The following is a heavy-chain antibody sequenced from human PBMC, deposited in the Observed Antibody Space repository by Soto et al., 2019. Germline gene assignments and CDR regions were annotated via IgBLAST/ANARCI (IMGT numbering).Heavy chain of an antibody. V-gene: IGHV3-66*01. Sequence: PGGSLRLSCAASGFTVSSNYMSWVRQAPGKGLEWVSVIYSGGSTYYADSVKGRFTISRDNSKNTLYLQMNSLRAEDTAVYYFARDRPNFTYYFYMDVWGKGTTVSVSS. J-gene: IGHJ6*03. CDR2: IYSGGST. CDR3: ARDRPNFTYYFYMDV. CDR1: GFTVSSNY. D-gene: IGHD6-6*01.